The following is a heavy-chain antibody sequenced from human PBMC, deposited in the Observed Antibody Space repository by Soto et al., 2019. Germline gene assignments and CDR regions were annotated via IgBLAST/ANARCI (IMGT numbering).Heavy chain of an antibody. CDR1: GFTFSSYG. V-gene: IGHV3-33*01. CDR3: AREQAEVLWFGELSERYYYYGMDV. Sequence: GGSLRLSCAASGFTFSSYGMHWVRQAPGKGLEWVAVIWYDGSNKYYADSVKGRFTISRDNSKNTLYLQMNSLRAEDTAVYYCAREQAEVLWFGELSERYYYYGMDVWGQGTTVTVSS. CDR2: IWYDGSNK. D-gene: IGHD3-10*01. J-gene: IGHJ6*02.